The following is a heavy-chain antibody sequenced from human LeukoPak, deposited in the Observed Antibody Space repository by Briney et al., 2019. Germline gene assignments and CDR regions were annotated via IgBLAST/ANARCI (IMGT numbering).Heavy chain of an antibody. V-gene: IGHV4-34*01. J-gene: IGHJ6*03. D-gene: IGHD2-2*01. Sequence: SETLSLTCAVYGGSFSGYYWSWIRQPPGKGLEWIGEINHSGSTNYNPSLKSRVTISVDTSKNQFSLKLSSVTAADTAVYYCARGLSPTPAAISYYYMDVWGKGTTVTVSS. CDR2: INHSGST. CDR3: ARGLSPTPAAISYYYMDV. CDR1: GGSFSGYY.